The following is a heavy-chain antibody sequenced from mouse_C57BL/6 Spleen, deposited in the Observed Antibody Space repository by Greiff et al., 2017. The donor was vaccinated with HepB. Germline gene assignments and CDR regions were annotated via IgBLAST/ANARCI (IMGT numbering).Heavy chain of an antibody. CDR2: IDPENGDT. Sequence: EVQLQQSGAELVRPGASVKLSCTASGFNIKDDYMHWVKQRPEQGLEWIGWIDPENGDTEYASKFQGKATITADKSSNTAYMQLSSLTSEDTAVYYCTTEYHGRGDYWGQGTTLTVSS. D-gene: IGHD1-1*01. CDR3: TTEYHGRGDY. V-gene: IGHV14-4*01. J-gene: IGHJ2*01. CDR1: GFNIKDDY.